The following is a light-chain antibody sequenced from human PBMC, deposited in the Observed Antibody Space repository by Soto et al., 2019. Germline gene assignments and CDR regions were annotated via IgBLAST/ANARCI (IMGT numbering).Light chain of an antibody. CDR3: SSCGGPNNVV. V-gene: IGLV2-8*01. CDR1: SSDVDGCKF. Sequence: QSVLTQPPSASGSPGQSVTISCTETSSDVDGCKFVSWYQQHPGKAPKLLIYEVTKRPSGVPDRFSGSKSGNTASLTVSGLQPEDEADYYCSSCGGPNNVVFGGGTKLTVL. J-gene: IGLJ2*01. CDR2: EVT.